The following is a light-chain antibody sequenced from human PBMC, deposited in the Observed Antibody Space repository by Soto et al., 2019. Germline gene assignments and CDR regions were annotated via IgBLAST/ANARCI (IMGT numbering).Light chain of an antibody. CDR1: QSIRTF. CDR3: QQVTRDTLT. CDR2: AAS. V-gene: IGKV1-39*01. J-gene: IGKJ4*02. Sequence: DIQMTQSPSSMSASVGDRVTISCRASQSIRTFLNWYQQKPGKAPKLLIYAASPLQRVGPSRFSGGGAGTDYTLTSSSLQPEAFATYYCQQVTRDTLTFGGGTKVDI.